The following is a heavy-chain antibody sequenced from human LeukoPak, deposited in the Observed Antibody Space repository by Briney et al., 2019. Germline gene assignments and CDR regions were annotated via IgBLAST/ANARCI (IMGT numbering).Heavy chain of an antibody. CDR2: IWYDGSNI. J-gene: IGHJ3*02. CDR3: ARGAYCSGGRCPGAFDI. CDR1: AFTFSNYA. D-gene: IGHD2-15*01. Sequence: GRSLRHSRAASAFTFSNYAMYWVRQAPGKGLEWVAIIWYDGSNIYYADSVKGRFTISRDNSKNTLYLQMNSLRAEDTAVYYCARGAYCSGGRCPGAFDIWGQGTMVTVSS. V-gene: IGHV3-33*07.